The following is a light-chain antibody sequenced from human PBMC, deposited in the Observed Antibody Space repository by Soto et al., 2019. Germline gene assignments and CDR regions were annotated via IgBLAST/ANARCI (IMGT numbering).Light chain of an antibody. V-gene: IGKV3-11*01. CDR2: ATS. J-gene: IGKJ1*01. Sequence: EIVLTQSPATLSLSPGERATLSCRASQSVTKSLAWYQQKPGQAPRLLIFATSHRATDIPTRFSGSGSETDFTLTISSLQSEDYGVYFCQQYVNWPKTFGHGTKVDIK. CDR1: QSVTKS. CDR3: QQYVNWPKT.